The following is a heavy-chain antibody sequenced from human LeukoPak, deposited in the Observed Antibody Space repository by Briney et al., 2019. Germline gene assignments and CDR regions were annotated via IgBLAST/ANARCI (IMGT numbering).Heavy chain of an antibody. D-gene: IGHD5/OR15-5a*01. CDR2: ISYDGSNK. Sequence: GGSLRLSCAASGFTFSSYAMHWVRQAPGKGLEWVAVISYDGSNKYYADSVKGRFTNSRDNSKNTLYLQMNSLRAEDTAVYYCARDLLSVPGDYWGQGTLVTVSS. J-gene: IGHJ4*02. CDR1: GFTFSSYA. CDR3: ARDLLSVPGDY. V-gene: IGHV3-30*04.